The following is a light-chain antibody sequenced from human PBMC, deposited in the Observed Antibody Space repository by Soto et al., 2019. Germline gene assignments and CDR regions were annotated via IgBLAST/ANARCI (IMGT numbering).Light chain of an antibody. J-gene: IGKJ1*01. Sequence: AIEMSQSPSGLAASVGDRVTITCRASQVISGYLAWFQQKPGKAPKLLIYAASTLQRGVPSRFSGIGSGTDFTLTMSCLQSEDFATYYCQQYYSYPRTVGQGTQVDI. CDR1: QVISGY. CDR2: AAS. V-gene: IGKV1-8*01. CDR3: QQYYSYPRT.